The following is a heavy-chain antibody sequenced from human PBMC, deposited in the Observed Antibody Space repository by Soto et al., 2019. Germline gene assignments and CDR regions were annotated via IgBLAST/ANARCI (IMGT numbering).Heavy chain of an antibody. V-gene: IGHV3-48*02. CDR2: IIGSSSTI. J-gene: IGHJ4*02. CDR3: ARDRPVDY. CDR1: GFTFSAFS. Sequence: VGSLRLSCAGSGFTFSAFSMNWVRQAPGKGLEWISYIIGSSSTIYYADSVKGRFSISRDNAKNSVYLQMNSLRHEDTAVYYCARDRPVDYWGQGTPVTVSS.